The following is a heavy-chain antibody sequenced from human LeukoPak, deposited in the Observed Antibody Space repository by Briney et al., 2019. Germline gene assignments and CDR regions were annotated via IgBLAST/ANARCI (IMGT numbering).Heavy chain of an antibody. J-gene: IGHJ3*02. CDR1: GYTFTGYY. CDR3: ARDRAYGSGSYYSGNAFDI. D-gene: IGHD3-10*01. CDR2: INPNSGGT. Sequence: ASVKVSCKASGYTFTGYYMHWVRQAPGQGLEWMGWINPNSGGTNSAQKFQGGVTMTRDTSISTAYMELSRLTSDDTAMYYCARDRAYGSGSYYSGNAFDIWGQGTMVTVSS. V-gene: IGHV1-2*02.